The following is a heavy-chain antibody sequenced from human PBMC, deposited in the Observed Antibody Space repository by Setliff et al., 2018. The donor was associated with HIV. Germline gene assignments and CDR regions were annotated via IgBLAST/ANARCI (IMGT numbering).Heavy chain of an antibody. CDR1: GGSITRYY. Sequence: SETLSLTCTVSGGSITRYYWGWIRQPPGKGLEWIGIIDYSGNTYYNPSLKSRITISVDTSKNQFSLKLSSVTAADTAVYYCERSGPVWFGEPPYYFDSWGLGTLVTVSS. V-gene: IGHV4-39*07. CDR2: IDYSGNT. CDR3: ERSGPVWFGEPPYYFDS. J-gene: IGHJ4*02. D-gene: IGHD3-10*01.